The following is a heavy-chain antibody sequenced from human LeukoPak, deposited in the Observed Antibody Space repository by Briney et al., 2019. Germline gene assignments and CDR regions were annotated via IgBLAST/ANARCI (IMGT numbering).Heavy chain of an antibody. CDR3: ARDRVPYAFDI. Sequence: PGGSLRLSCAASGFTFSSYAMSWVRQAPGKGLEWVSSISSSSSYIYYADSVKGRFTISRDNAKNSLYLQMNSLRAEDTAVYYCARDRVPYAFDIWGQGAMVTVSS. CDR2: ISSSSSYI. V-gene: IGHV3-21*01. D-gene: IGHD3-10*01. CDR1: GFTFSSYA. J-gene: IGHJ3*02.